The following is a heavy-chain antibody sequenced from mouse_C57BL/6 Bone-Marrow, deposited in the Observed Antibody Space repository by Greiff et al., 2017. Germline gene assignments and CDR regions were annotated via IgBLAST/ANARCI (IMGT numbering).Heavy chain of an antibody. CDR2: ISDGGSYT. CDR3: ARDGVLRYQIGNYFDY. J-gene: IGHJ2*01. CDR1: GFTFSSYA. Sequence: EVQVVESGGGLVKPGGSLKLSCAASGFTFSSYAMSWVRQTPEKRLEWVATISDGGSYTYYPDNVKGRFTISRDNSKNNLYLQMSHLKSEDTAMYYGARDGVLRYQIGNYFDYWGQGTTLTVSS. D-gene: IGHD1-1*01. V-gene: IGHV5-4*01.